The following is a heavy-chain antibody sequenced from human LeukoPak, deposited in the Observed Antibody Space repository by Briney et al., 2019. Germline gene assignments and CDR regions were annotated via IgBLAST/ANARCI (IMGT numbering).Heavy chain of an antibody. Sequence: GASLQISCEGFGATFTSYWIGWVRPLPGKGLEWMGIIYLGDSTTQYSPSFQGQVTISADKSISTVYLQWSSLKVSDTAMYYCVCRKFYSTWSDPWGQGTLITVSS. V-gene: IGHV5-51*01. D-gene: IGHD1-14*01. CDR3: VCRKFYSTWSDP. J-gene: IGHJ5*02. CDR1: GATFTSYW. CDR2: IYLGDSTT.